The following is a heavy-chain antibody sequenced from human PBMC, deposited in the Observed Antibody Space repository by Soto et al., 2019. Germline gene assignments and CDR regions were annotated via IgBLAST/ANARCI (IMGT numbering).Heavy chain of an antibody. V-gene: IGHV1-69*18. CDR2: IIPVFGTT. J-gene: IGHJ5*01. Sequence: QVQLVQSGAEVKKPGSSVRVSCKASGGSLRTYAVNWVRQAPGHGLEWMGRIIPVFGTTNYAQRFQGRVTITADGSTGSVSVELTSLTSEDTALYFCVRSTASGTDFDSWGQGTPVTVSS. CDR3: VRSTASGTDFDS. D-gene: IGHD3-10*01. CDR1: GGSLRTYA.